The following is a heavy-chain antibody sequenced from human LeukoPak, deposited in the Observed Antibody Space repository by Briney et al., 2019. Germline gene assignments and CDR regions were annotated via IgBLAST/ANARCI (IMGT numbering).Heavy chain of an antibody. CDR2: IPYDGSDK. Sequence: GGSLRLSCAASGFPFSSYGMHWVRQAPGKGLEWVAFIPYDGSDKFYADSVKGRFTISRDNSKNTLYLQMNSLRAEDTAVYYCARDYVLLWFGELSPWGQGTLVTVSS. V-gene: IGHV3-30*02. CDR1: GFPFSSYG. CDR3: ARDYVLLWFGELSP. D-gene: IGHD3-10*01. J-gene: IGHJ5*02.